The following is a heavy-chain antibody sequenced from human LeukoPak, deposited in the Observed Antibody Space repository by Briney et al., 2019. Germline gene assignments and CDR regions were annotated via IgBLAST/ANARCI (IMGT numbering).Heavy chain of an antibody. J-gene: IGHJ1*01. D-gene: IGHD3-22*01. CDR3: ARDEVRDYYDSSGYYYHFQH. CDR2: ISAYNGNT. CDR1: GGTFSSYG. Sequence: GASVKVSCKASGGTFSSYGISWVRQAPGQGLEWMGWISAYNGNTNYAQKLQGRVTMTTDTSTSTAYMELRSLRSDDTAVYYCARDEVRDYYDSSGYYYHFQHWGQGTLVTVSS. V-gene: IGHV1-18*01.